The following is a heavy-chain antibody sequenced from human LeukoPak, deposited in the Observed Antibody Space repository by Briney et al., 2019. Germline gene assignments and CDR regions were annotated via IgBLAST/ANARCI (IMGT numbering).Heavy chain of an antibody. CDR2: IAYDGSRA. D-gene: IGHD1-14*01. CDR3: TRYNNDHFDY. Sequence: GGSLRLSCAGSGFTFGGYGMHWFRQTPGKGLEWVAVIAYDGSRAFYADSVKGRSTISRDNSMNTMSVQMDDLRAEDTAVYYCTRYNNDHFDYWGQGTLVTVSS. CDR1: GFTFGGYG. V-gene: IGHV3-33*01. J-gene: IGHJ4*02.